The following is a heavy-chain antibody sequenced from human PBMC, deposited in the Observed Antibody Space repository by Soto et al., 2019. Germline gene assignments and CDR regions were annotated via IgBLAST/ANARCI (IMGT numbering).Heavy chain of an antibody. CDR1: GGPSGSYA. CDR2: IIPIFGTA. Sequence: QVQLVQSGAEVKKPGSSVKVSCKASGGPSGSYAISWGRQAPEQGLEWMGGIIPIFGTANYAQKFQGRVTITADESTSTAYMELSSLRSEDTAVYYCARDSAYSSGCLPYWGQGTLVTVSS. V-gene: IGHV1-69*01. D-gene: IGHD6-19*01. CDR3: ARDSAYSSGCLPY. J-gene: IGHJ4*02.